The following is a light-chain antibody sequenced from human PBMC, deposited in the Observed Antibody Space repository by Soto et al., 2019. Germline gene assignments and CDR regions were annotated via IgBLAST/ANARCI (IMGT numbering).Light chain of an antibody. CDR3: QQYKNWPPIT. Sequence: EIVLTKSPAILSVSPGERATLSCRASQSISSSLAWYQQKPGQAPRLLIFDTSTRATGIPARFSGSGAGTEFTLTISSLQPQDFAVYYGQQYKNWPPITFGQGTRLEIK. J-gene: IGKJ5*01. V-gene: IGKV3-15*01. CDR2: DTS. CDR1: QSISSS.